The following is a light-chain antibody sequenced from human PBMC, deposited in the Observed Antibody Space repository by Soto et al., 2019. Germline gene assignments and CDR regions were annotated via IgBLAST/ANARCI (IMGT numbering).Light chain of an antibody. CDR1: QSVLYSSNNKNN. V-gene: IGKV4-1*01. J-gene: IGKJ1*01. CDR2: WAS. Sequence: DIVMTQSPDSLAVSLGERATINCKSSQSVLYSSNNKNNLAWYQQKPGQPPRLLLYWASTRESGVPDRFSGSGSGTDFTLTISSLQAEDVAVYYCQQYCNTPRTFGQGTKVEIK. CDR3: QQYCNTPRT.